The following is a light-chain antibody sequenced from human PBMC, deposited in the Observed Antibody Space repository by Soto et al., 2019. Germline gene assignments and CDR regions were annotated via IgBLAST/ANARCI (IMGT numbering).Light chain of an antibody. CDR1: QSVSSRY. V-gene: IGKV3-20*01. Sequence: EIVLTQSPDTLSLSPGERATLSCRASQSVSSRYLGWYQQKPGQAPRLLIYGASNRATGIPDRFYGSGSGTDFTLTISRLETEDFAVYYCQQYGSSVWTFGQGTKVEIK. CDR2: GAS. CDR3: QQYGSSVWT. J-gene: IGKJ1*01.